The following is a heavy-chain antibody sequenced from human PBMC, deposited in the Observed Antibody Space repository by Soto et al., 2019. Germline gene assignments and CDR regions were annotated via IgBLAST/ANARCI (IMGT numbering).Heavy chain of an antibody. J-gene: IGHJ4*02. CDR2: ISGSGGST. Sequence: EVQLLESGGGLVQPGGSLRLSCAASGFTFSSYAMSWVRQAPGKGLEWVSAISGSGGSTYYADSVKGRFTISRDNSKNKLYLQMNSLRAEDTAVYYCAKHTPVLAVAGTTAFDYWGQGTLVTVSA. CDR1: GFTFSSYA. D-gene: IGHD6-19*01. V-gene: IGHV3-23*01. CDR3: AKHTPVLAVAGTTAFDY.